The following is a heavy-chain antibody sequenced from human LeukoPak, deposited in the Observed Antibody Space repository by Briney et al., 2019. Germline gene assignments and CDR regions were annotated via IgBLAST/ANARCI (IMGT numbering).Heavy chain of an antibody. CDR1: GGTFSSYA. CDR3: ASRPCTNSVCYTRSESGPLDY. D-gene: IGHD2-8*01. V-gene: IGHV1-69*13. J-gene: IGHJ4*02. Sequence: GASVKVSCKASGGTFSSYAISWVRQAPGQGLEWMGGIIPILGTANYAQKFQGRVTITADESTSTAYMELSSLRSEDTAVYYCASRPCTNSVCYTRSESGPLDYWGQGTLVTVSS. CDR2: IIPILGTA.